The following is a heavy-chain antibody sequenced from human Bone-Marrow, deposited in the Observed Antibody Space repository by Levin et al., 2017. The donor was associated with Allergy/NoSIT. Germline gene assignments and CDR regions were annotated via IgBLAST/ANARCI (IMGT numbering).Heavy chain of an antibody. CDR3: ARRGESELYYYYYGMDV. J-gene: IGHJ6*02. CDR2: IYYSGST. D-gene: IGHD1-7*01. V-gene: IGHV4-30-4*01. CDR1: GGSISSGDYY. Sequence: SETLSLTCTVSGGSISSGDYYWSWIRQPPGKGLEWIGYIYYSGSTYYNPSLKSRVTISVDTSKNQFSLKLSSVTAADTAVYYCARRGESELYYYYYGMDVWGQGTTVTVSS.